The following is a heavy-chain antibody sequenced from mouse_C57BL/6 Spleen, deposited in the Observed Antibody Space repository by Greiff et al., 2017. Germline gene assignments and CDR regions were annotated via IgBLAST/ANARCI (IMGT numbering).Heavy chain of an antibody. Sequence: VQLQESGPGLVQPSQSLSITCTVSGFSLPSYGVHWVRQSPGKGLEWLGVIWSGGSTDYNAAFISRLSISKDNSKSQVFFKMNSLQADDTAIYXCARNAPNWEAWFAYWGQGTLVTVSA. CDR1: GFSLPSYG. D-gene: IGHD4-1*01. CDR3: ARNAPNWEAWFAY. V-gene: IGHV2-2*01. CDR2: IWSGGST. J-gene: IGHJ3*01.